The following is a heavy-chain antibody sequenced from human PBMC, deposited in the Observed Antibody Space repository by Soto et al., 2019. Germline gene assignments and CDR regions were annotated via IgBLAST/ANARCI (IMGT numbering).Heavy chain of an antibody. D-gene: IGHD1-26*01. CDR2: IYYSGST. CDR1: GGSISSGGYY. J-gene: IGHJ4*02. Sequence: SETLSLTCTVSGGSISSGGYYWSWIRQHPGKGLEWIGYIYYSGSTYYNPSLKSRVTISVDTSKNQFSLKLSSVTAADTAVYYCARGGRDEMSFDYWGQGTLVTVSS. V-gene: IGHV4-31*03. CDR3: ARGGRDEMSFDY.